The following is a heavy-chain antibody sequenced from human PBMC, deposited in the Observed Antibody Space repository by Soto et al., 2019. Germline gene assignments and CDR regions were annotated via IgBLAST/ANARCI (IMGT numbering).Heavy chain of an antibody. CDR2: IYYSGST. CDR3: ARGFSGIAAAGFYYFDY. Sequence: NPSETLSLTCTVSGGSISSGDYYWSWIRQPPGKGLEWIGYIYYSGSTYYNPSLKSRVTISVDTSKNQFSLKLSSVTAADTAVYYCARGFSGIAAAGFYYFDYWGQGTLVTVSS. CDR1: GGSISSGDYY. V-gene: IGHV4-30-4*01. D-gene: IGHD6-13*01. J-gene: IGHJ4*02.